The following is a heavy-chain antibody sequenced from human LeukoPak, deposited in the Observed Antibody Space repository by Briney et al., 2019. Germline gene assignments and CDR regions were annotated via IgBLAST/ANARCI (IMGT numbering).Heavy chain of an antibody. CDR2: IGTAGDP. CDR1: GFTFSSYD. J-gene: IGHJ3*02. V-gene: IGHV3-13*05. Sequence: GWCLRLSCAASGFTFSSYDMHWVRPATGKGLAWVSAIGTAGDPYYPGSVKGRFTIPRENAKNSLYLQMISLRAGDTAVYYCARGLRYCSGGSCYNSDAFDIWGQGTMVTVSS. CDR3: ARGLRYCSGGSCYNSDAFDI. D-gene: IGHD2-15*01.